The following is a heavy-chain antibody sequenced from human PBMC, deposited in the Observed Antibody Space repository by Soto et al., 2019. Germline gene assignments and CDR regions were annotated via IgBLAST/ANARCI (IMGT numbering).Heavy chain of an antibody. Sequence: PGGSLRLSCSASGFTFSNYAMHWVRQAPGKGLEYVSAISSNGGSTYHADSVKGRFSISRDNSKNTLYLQMSSLRADDTAVYSCVKDQTAYWNYAQSRGQGTLVTVSP. D-gene: IGHD1-7*01. V-gene: IGHV3-64D*08. CDR2: ISSNGGST. CDR3: VKDQTAYWNYAQS. J-gene: IGHJ4*02. CDR1: GFTFSNYA.